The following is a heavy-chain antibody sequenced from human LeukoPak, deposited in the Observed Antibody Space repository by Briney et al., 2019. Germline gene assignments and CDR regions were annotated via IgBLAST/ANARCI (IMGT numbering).Heavy chain of an antibody. Sequence: ASVKVSCKVSGYTLTELSMHWVRQAPGKGLEWMGGFDPEDGETIYAQKFQGRFTMTEDTSTDTAYMELSSLRSEDTAVYYCATSTFYCSSTSCYVKAFDYWGQGTLVTVSS. CDR3: ATSTFYCSSTSCYVKAFDY. V-gene: IGHV1-24*01. CDR1: GYTLTELS. D-gene: IGHD2-2*01. J-gene: IGHJ4*02. CDR2: FDPEDGET.